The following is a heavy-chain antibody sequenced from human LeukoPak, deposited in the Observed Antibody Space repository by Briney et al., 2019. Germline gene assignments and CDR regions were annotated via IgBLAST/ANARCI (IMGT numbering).Heavy chain of an antibody. J-gene: IGHJ5*02. D-gene: IGHD5-12*01. CDR1: GFTFSSYA. CDR3: VKDSGYDIENWFDP. Sequence: GGSLRLSCAASGFTFSSYAMSWVRQAPGKGLEWVSAISGSGGSTYYADSVKGRFTISRDNSKNTLYLQMNSLRAEDTAVYYCVKDSGYDIENWFDPWGQGTLVTVSS. CDR2: ISGSGGST. V-gene: IGHV3-23*01.